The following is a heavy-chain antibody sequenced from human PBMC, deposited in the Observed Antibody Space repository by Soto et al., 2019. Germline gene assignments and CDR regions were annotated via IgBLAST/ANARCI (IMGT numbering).Heavy chain of an antibody. D-gene: IGHD2-2*01. CDR2: INPSGGST. Sequence: ASVKVSCKASGDTFTSYYMHWVRQAPGQGLEWMGIINPSGGSTSYAQKFQGRVTMTRDTSTSTVYMELSSLRSEDTAVYYCARLYCSSTSCLGWQPWGQGTLVTAPQ. J-gene: IGHJ5*02. V-gene: IGHV1-46*01. CDR1: GDTFTSYY. CDR3: ARLYCSSTSCLGWQP.